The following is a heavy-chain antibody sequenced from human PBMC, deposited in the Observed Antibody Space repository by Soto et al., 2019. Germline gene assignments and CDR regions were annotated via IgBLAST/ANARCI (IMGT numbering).Heavy chain of an antibody. CDR2: IYYSGST. J-gene: IGHJ5*02. CDR1: GGSISSYY. CDR3: ARDDSSGYGSWFDP. V-gene: IGHV4-59*01. Sequence: TCTVSGGSISSYYWSWIRQPPGKGLEWIGYIYYSGSTNYNPSLKSRVTISVDTSKNQFSLKLSSVTAADTAVYYCARDDSSGYGSWFDPWGQGTLVTSPQ. D-gene: IGHD3-22*01.